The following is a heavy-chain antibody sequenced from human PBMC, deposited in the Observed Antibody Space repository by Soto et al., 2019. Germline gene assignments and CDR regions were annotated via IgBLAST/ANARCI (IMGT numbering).Heavy chain of an antibody. CDR2: IYYSGST. CDR3: ARGRGISAVTTVYYFDY. CDR1: GGSISSGGYY. J-gene: IGHJ4*02. D-gene: IGHD4-4*01. Sequence: QVQLQESGPGLVKPSQTLSLTCTVSGGSISSGGYYWSWIRQHPGKGLEWIGYIYYSGSTYYNPSLKMRVTISVDTSKNQFSLKLSSVTSSDTAVYYCARGRGISAVTTVYYFDYWGQGTLVTVSS. V-gene: IGHV4-31*03.